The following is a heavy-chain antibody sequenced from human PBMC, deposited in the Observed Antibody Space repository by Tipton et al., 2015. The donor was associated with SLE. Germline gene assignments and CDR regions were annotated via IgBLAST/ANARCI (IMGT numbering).Heavy chain of an antibody. CDR1: GGSISSDDYY. J-gene: IGHJ6*03. CDR2: ISYSGST. V-gene: IGHV4-30-4*01. Sequence: TLSLTCTVSGGSISSDDYYWTWIRHHPGKGLEWIGHISYSGSTSYNPSLKSRLSISVDTSKNQFSLKLSSVTAADTAVYYCARDWCSSTSCYGYYYMDVWGKGTTVTVSS. CDR3: ARDWCSSTSCYGYYYMDV. D-gene: IGHD2-2*01.